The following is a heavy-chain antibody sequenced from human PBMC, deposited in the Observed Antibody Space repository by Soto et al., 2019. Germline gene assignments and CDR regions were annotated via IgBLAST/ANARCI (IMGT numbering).Heavy chain of an antibody. V-gene: IGHV3-33*01. CDR3: ARDRDPGQWLTTNYFDY. CDR1: GFTFSSYG. CDR2: IWYHGSNK. Sequence: QVQLVESGGGVVQPGRSLRLSCAASGFTFSSYGMHWVRQAPGKGLEWVAVIWYHGSNKYYADSVKGRFTIARDNSKNSLYLQMNSLRAEDTAVYYCARDRDPGQWLTTNYFDYWGQGTLVTVSS. D-gene: IGHD6-19*01. J-gene: IGHJ4*02.